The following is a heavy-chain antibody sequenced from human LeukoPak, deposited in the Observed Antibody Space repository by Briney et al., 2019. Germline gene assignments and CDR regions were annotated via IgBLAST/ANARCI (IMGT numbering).Heavy chain of an antibody. J-gene: IGHJ6*02. CDR2: IYSGDST. V-gene: IGHV3-66*02. CDR1: RFTVSGIY. Sequence: GGSLRLSCAASRFTVSGIYVTWVRQAPGKGLEWVSVIYSGDSTYYADSVKGRFTISRDNSKNTLFLQMNSLRTEDSAVYYCAGDIKASYYGLDVWGQGTTVTVSS. CDR3: AGDIKASYYGLDV. D-gene: IGHD3-10*01.